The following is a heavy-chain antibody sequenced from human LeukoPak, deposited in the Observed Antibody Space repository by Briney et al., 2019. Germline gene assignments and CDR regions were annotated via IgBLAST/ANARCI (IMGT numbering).Heavy chain of an antibody. J-gene: IGHJ4*02. CDR3: AGRVGKYPTYYFDY. D-gene: IGHD1-1*01. Sequence: PSETLSLTCTVSGGSINGYYWTWIRQSPGKGLEWIGYIYYTGSTNNNPSLKSRITLSVDTSKNQFSLRLSSVTAADTAVYYCAGRVGKYPTYYFDYRGQGTLVTVSS. CDR2: IYYTGST. CDR1: GGSINGYY. V-gene: IGHV4-59*06.